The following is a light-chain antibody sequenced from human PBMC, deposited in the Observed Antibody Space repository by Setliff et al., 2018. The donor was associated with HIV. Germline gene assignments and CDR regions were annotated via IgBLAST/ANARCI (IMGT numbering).Light chain of an antibody. CDR1: SSDVGDYDF. CDR2: EVS. Sequence: QSVLTQPASVSGSPGQSITISCTGTSSDVGDYDFVSWFQQYPGKAPKLMIYEVSNRPSGVSNRFSGSKSGNTASLTISGLQAEDEADYYCNSYTGSSTGYVFGTGTKVTVL. V-gene: IGLV2-14*01. J-gene: IGLJ1*01. CDR3: NSYTGSSTGYV.